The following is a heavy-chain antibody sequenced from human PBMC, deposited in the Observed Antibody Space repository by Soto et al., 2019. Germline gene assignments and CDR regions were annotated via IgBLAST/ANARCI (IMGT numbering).Heavy chain of an antibody. CDR1: GFTFSSYA. V-gene: IGHV3-23*01. Sequence: PGGSLRLSCAASGFTFSSYAMSWVRQAPGKGLEWVSAISGSGGSTYYADSVKGRFTISRDNSKNTLYLQMNSLRAEDTAVYYCAKEEAGLYCTNGVCKPMGGYYFDYWGQGTLVTVSS. D-gene: IGHD2-8*01. CDR3: AKEEAGLYCTNGVCKPMGGYYFDY. CDR2: ISGSGGST. J-gene: IGHJ4*02.